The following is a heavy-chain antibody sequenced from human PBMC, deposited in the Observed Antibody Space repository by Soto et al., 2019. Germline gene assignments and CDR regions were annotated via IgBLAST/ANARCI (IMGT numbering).Heavy chain of an antibody. Sequence: SETLSLTCTVSGGSISSYYWSWIRQPAGKGLGWIGRIYTSGSTNYNPSLKSRVTMSVDTSKNQFSLKLSSVTAADTAVYYCARDCSTSCYNWFDPRGQGTLVTVSS. CDR1: GGSISSYY. J-gene: IGHJ5*02. CDR2: IYTSGST. CDR3: ARDCSTSCYNWFDP. V-gene: IGHV4-4*07. D-gene: IGHD2-2*01.